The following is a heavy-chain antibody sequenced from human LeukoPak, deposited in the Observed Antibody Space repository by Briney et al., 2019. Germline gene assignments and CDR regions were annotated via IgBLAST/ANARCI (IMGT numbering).Heavy chain of an antibody. V-gene: IGHV4-38-2*01. CDR2: VFHDGST. CDR1: GYSISNGRY. J-gene: IGHJ4*02. D-gene: IGHD2-21*01. Sequence: SETLSLTCGVSGYSISNGRYWAWIRQPPGKGLEWLGSVFHDGSTYYSSSLKGRVTISVDTSKNQFSLKLRSVTATDTAIYYWARSLSVAGIDYWGQGTRVTVSS. CDR3: ARSLSVAGIDY.